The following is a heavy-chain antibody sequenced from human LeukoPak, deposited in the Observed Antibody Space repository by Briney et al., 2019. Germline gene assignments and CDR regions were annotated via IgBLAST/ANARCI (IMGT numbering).Heavy chain of an antibody. CDR1: GYTFTSYA. D-gene: IGHD3-22*01. Sequence: APVKVSCKASGYTFTSYAMHWVRQAPGQRLEWMGWINAGNGNTKYSQKFQGRVTITRDTSASTAYMELSSLRSEDTAVYYCARVSQFYDSSGYYDYWGQGTLVTVSS. CDR2: INAGNGNT. CDR3: ARVSQFYDSSGYYDY. J-gene: IGHJ4*02. V-gene: IGHV1-3*01.